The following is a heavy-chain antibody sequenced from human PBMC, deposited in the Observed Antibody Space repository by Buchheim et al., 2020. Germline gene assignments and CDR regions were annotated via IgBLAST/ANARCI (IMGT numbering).Heavy chain of an antibody. Sequence: QVQLVESGGGVVQPGRSLRLSCAASGFTFSSYGMHWVRQAPGKGLEWGAVISYDGSNKYYADSVKGRFTISRDNPKNTRYLQMNSLRAEDTAVYYCAKDRGDYDFWSDDYYYGMDVWGQGTT. CDR2: ISYDGSNK. J-gene: IGHJ6*02. D-gene: IGHD3-3*01. CDR1: GFTFSSYG. CDR3: AKDRGDYDFWSDDYYYGMDV. V-gene: IGHV3-30*18.